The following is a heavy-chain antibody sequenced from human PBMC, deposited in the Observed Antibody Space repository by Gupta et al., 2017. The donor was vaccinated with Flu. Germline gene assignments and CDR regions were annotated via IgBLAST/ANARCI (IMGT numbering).Heavy chain of an antibody. CDR3: TRVPERDDAFDI. D-gene: IGHD1-14*01. CDR2: IWYDGTTK. CDR1: GFPFTHFN. Sequence: QVQLVESGGGVVQPGTSLRLSCAASGFPFTHFNIHWVRQAPGKGLEWVASIWYDGTTKYFADSVKGRFTISRDNFKNTVDLHVNSPKVEDTAVYFCTRVPERDDAFDIWGQGTRVTVSS. V-gene: IGHV3-33*01. J-gene: IGHJ3*02.